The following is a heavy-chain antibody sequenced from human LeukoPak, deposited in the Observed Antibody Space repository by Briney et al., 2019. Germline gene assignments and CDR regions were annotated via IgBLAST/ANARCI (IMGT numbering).Heavy chain of an antibody. J-gene: IGHJ4*02. CDR3: AASTYGSGSYVGFDS. D-gene: IGHD3-10*01. V-gene: IGHV5-51*01. CDR1: GYTFTNYW. CDR2: MYPGDSDT. Sequence: GESLKISCKASGYTFTNYWIGWVRQMPGKGLEWMGIMYPGDSDTRYGPSFQGQVIISADKSISTTYLRWSSLRASDSAMYYCAASTYGSGSYVGFDSWGQGTLVTVSS.